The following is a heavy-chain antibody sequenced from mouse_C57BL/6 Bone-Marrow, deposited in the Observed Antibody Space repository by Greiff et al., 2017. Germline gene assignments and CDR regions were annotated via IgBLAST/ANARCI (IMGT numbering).Heavy chain of an antibody. Sequence: EVKLVESEGGLVQPGSSMKLSCTASGFTFSDYYMAWVRQVPEKGLEWVANINYDGSSTYYLDSLKSRFIISRDNAKNILYLQRSSLKSEDTATYYCARLPYYFDYWGQGTTLTVSS. CDR2: INYDGSST. V-gene: IGHV5-16*01. CDR1: GFTFSDYY. J-gene: IGHJ2*01. CDR3: ARLPYYFDY.